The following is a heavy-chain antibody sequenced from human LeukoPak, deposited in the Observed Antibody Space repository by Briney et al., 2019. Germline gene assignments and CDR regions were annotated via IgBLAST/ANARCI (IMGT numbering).Heavy chain of an antibody. CDR2: IRYDGSNK. CDR3: ARRGHGYGSPFDY. D-gene: IGHD5-18*01. V-gene: IGHV3-30*02. J-gene: IGHJ4*02. Sequence: GGSLRLSCAASGFTFSSYGMHWVRQAPGKGLEWVAFIRYDGSNKYYADSVKGRFTISRDNSKNTLYLKMNSLRAEDTAVYYCARRGHGYGSPFDYWGQGTLVTVSP. CDR1: GFTFSSYG.